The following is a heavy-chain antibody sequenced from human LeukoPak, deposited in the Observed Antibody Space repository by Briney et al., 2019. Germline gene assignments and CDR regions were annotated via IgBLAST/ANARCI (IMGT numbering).Heavy chain of an antibody. D-gene: IGHD5-24*01. CDR1: GFTFSSYA. V-gene: IGHV3-30*04. Sequence: HPGRSLRLSCAASGFTFSSYAMHWVRQAPGKGLEWVAVISYDGSNKYYADSVKGRFTISRDNSKNTLYLQMNSLRAEDTAVYYCARDGVATIFGGAFDIWGQGTMVTVSS. J-gene: IGHJ3*02. CDR3: ARDGVATIFGGAFDI. CDR2: ISYDGSNK.